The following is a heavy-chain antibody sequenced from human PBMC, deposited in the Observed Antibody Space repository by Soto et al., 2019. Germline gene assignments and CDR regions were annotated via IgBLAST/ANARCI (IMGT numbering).Heavy chain of an antibody. J-gene: IGHJ5*02. CDR1: GGSISSSSYY. CDR3: ARGDEEGDSYGGRINWFDP. CDR2: IYYSGSN. D-gene: IGHD5-18*01. Sequence: SETLSLTCTVSGGSISSSSYYWGWIRQPPGKGLEWIGSIYYSGSNYYNPSLKSRVTISADTSKNQFSLKLSSVTAADTAVYYCARGDEEGDSYGGRINWFDPWGQGTLVTVSS. V-gene: IGHV4-39*01.